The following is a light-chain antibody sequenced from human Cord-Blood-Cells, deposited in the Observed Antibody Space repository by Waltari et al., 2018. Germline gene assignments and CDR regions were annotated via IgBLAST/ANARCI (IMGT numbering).Light chain of an antibody. V-gene: IGLV1-40*01. Sequence: SCTGSSSNIGAGYDVHWYQQLPGTAPKLLIYGNSNRPSGVPDRFSGSKSGTSASLAITGLQAEDEADYYCQSYDSSLSGYVVFGGGTKLTVL. CDR2: GNS. J-gene: IGLJ2*01. CDR1: SSNIGAGYD. CDR3: QSYDSSLSGYVV.